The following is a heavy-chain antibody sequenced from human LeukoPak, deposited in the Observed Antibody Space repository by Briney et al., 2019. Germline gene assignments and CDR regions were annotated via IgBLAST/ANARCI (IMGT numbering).Heavy chain of an antibody. CDR3: ARWYSSGWVFDY. V-gene: IGHV4-59*08. CDR2: IHYSGST. D-gene: IGHD6-19*01. CDR1: GGSISSYY. J-gene: IGHJ4*02. Sequence: SETLSLTCTVSGGSISSYYWNWMRQPPGKGLEWIGYIHYSGSTKYNPSLKSRVTISVDTSKNQFSLKLSSVTAADTAVYYCARWYSSGWVFDYWGQGTLVPVSS.